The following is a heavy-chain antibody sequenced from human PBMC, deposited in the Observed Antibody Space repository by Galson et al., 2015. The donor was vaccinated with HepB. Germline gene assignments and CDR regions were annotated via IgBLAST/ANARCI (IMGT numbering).Heavy chain of an antibody. CDR1: GFTFDDYA. Sequence: SLRLSCAASGFTFDDYAMHWVRQAPGKGLEWVSGISWNSGSIDYVDSVKGRFTISRDNAKNSLYLQMNSLRAEDTALYYCAKDLVPLVRGVYDYWGQGTLVTVSS. D-gene: IGHD3-10*01. CDR2: ISWNSGSI. V-gene: IGHV3-9*01. CDR3: AKDLVPLVRGVYDY. J-gene: IGHJ4*02.